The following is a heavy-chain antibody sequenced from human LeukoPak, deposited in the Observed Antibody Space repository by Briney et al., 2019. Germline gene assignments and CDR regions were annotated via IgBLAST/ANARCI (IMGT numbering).Heavy chain of an antibody. D-gene: IGHD3-10*01. V-gene: IGHV4-39*01. J-gene: IGHJ4*02. Sequence: KXXXWIGSIYYSGSTYYNPSLKSRVTISVDTSKNQFSLKLSSVTAADTAVYYCARVYGSGSPIDYWGQGTLVTVSS. CDR3: ARVYGSGSPIDY. CDR2: IYYSGST.